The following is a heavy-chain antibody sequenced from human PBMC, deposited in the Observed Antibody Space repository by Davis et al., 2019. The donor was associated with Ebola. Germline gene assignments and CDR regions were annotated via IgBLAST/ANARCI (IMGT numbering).Heavy chain of an antibody. CDR2: IWYDGSNK. CDR1: GFTFSSYG. V-gene: IGHV3-33*01. D-gene: IGHD4-17*01. J-gene: IGHJ4*02. Sequence: GESLKISCAASGFTFSSYGMHWVRQAPGKGLEWVAVIWYDGSNKYYADSVKGRFTISRDNSKNTLYLQMNSLRAEDTAVYYCARATVTTMGDFDYWGQGTLVTVSS. CDR3: ARATVTTMGDFDY.